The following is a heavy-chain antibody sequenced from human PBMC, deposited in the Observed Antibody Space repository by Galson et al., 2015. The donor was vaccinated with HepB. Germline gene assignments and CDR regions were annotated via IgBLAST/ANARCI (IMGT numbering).Heavy chain of an antibody. CDR2: INPNSGGT. Sequence: SVKVSCKASGYTFTAYYIHWVRQAPGQGLEWMGRINPNSGGTNFARKFQGRVILSRDTTTRTAYMEMNRLRSDDTAVYFCARDLNMDVWGQGTTVTVSS. J-gene: IGHJ6*02. CDR1: GYTFTAYY. CDR3: ARDLNMDV. V-gene: IGHV1-2*06.